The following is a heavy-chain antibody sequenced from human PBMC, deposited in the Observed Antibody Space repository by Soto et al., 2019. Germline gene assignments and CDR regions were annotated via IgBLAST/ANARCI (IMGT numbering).Heavy chain of an antibody. J-gene: IGHJ6*02. CDR1: GDSVSSNSAG. CDR3: TGITWFRGMDV. Sequence: QTLSLTCVISGDSVSSNSAGWNWIRQSPSRGLEWLGRTYYKSKWNNDYALSVKSRITINPDTSKDQFSLHLYSVTPEDTAVYYCTGITWFRGMDVWGQGTPVTVSS. CDR2: TYYKSKWNN. V-gene: IGHV6-1*01. D-gene: IGHD3-10*01.